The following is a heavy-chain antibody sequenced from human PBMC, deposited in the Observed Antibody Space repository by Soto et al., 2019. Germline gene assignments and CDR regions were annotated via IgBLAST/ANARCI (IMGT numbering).Heavy chain of an antibody. J-gene: IGHJ6*02. D-gene: IGHD1-26*01. Sequence: GASVKVSCKASGYTFTGYYMHWVRQAPGQGLEWMGWINPNSGGTNYAQKFQGWVTMTRDTSISTAYMELSRLRSDDTAVYYCATRSLSTIYYGMDVWGQGTTVTVSS. CDR1: GYTFTGYY. CDR3: ATRSLSTIYYGMDV. V-gene: IGHV1-2*04. CDR2: INPNSGGT.